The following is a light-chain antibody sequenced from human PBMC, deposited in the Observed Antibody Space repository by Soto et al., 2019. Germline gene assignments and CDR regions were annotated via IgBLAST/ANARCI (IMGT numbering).Light chain of an antibody. CDR2: GAS. J-gene: IGKJ3*01. Sequence: DIQLTQSPSFLSASVGDRVTITCRASQGMSSYLAWYQQKPGKAPKLLIYGASTLQSGVPSRFSGSGSGTAFTLTISSLQPEDFGTYYCQQLKSYPFTFGPGTKVDIK. V-gene: IGKV1-9*01. CDR1: QGMSSY. CDR3: QQLKSYPFT.